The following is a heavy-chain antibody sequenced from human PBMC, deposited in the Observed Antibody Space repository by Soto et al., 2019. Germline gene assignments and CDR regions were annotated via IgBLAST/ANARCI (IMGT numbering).Heavy chain of an antibody. Sequence: HPGGSLRLSCAASGFTFSGSAMHWVRQASGKGLEWVGRIRSKANSYATAYAASVKGRFTISRDDSQNTAYLQMNSLKTEDTAVYYCRTQWLDWGQGTLVTVSS. CDR2: IRSKANSYAT. J-gene: IGHJ4*02. CDR1: GFTFSGSA. V-gene: IGHV3-73*01. D-gene: IGHD6-19*01. CDR3: RTQWLD.